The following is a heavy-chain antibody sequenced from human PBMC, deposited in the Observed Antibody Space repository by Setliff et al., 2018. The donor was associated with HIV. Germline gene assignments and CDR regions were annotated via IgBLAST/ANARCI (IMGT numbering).Heavy chain of an antibody. CDR2: IIPIFGTT. CDR1: GGTFSDYA. Sequence: SVKVSCKASGGTFSDYAINWVRQAPGQGLEWMGGIIPIFGTTNYAQKFQGRVTITTDGFTTTAYMELSSLTSEDTAVYYCARGQFIPAAERDAYFDYWGQGTLVTVS. CDR3: ARGQFIPAAERDAYFDY. V-gene: IGHV1-69*05. J-gene: IGHJ4*02. D-gene: IGHD6-13*01.